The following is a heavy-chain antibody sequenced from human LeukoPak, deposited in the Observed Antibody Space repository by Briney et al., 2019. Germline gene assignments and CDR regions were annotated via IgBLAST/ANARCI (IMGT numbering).Heavy chain of an antibody. V-gene: IGHV4-59*01. Sequence: SETLSLTCTVSVGSISNYYWSWIRQPPGKGLEWIGYIYYSGSTDYNPSLKSRVTISLDTSKNQFSLSLSSVTAADTAVYYCARAGRSWSAGYYFDYWGQGTLVTVSS. CDR1: VGSISNYY. CDR2: IYYSGST. CDR3: ARAGRSWSAGYYFDY. D-gene: IGHD6-13*01. J-gene: IGHJ4*02.